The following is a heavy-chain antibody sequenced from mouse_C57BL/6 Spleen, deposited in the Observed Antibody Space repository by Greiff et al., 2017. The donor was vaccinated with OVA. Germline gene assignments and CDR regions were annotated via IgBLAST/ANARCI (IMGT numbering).Heavy chain of an antibody. J-gene: IGHJ1*03. CDR3: ARDGGSRDWYFDV. CDR2: INYDGSST. V-gene: IGHV5-16*01. CDR1: GFTFSDYY. D-gene: IGHD1-1*01. Sequence: EVHLVESEGGLVQPGSSMKLSCTASGFTFSDYYMAWVRQVPEKGLEWVANINYDGSSTYYLDSLKSRFIISRDNAKNILYLQMSSLKSEDTATYYCARDGGSRDWYFDVWGTGTTVTVSS.